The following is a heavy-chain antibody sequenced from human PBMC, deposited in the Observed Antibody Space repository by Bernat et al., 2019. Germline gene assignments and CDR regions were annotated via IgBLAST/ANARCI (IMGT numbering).Heavy chain of an antibody. CDR1: GYTFINYD. V-gene: IGHV1-18*01. J-gene: IGHJ6*02. Sequence: QGQLVQSGPEVKRPGASVRVSCKASGYTFINYDITWVRQAPGKGLEWMGWISAHSGNTNYGQKFQGRVTMTTDTSTNTAYMELRSLRPNDTAVYYCARDHKWLAFCGLDVWGQGTAVSVSS. D-gene: IGHD6-19*01. CDR3: ARDHKWLAFCGLDV. CDR2: ISAHSGNT.